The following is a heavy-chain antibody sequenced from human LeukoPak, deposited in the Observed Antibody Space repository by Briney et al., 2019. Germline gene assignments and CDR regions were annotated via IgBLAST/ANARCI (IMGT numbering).Heavy chain of an antibody. V-gene: IGHV1-69*13. J-gene: IGHJ6*02. D-gene: IGHD4-17*01. CDR1: GGTFSSYA. Sequence: SVKVSCKASGGTFSSYAISWVRPAPGQGLEWMGGIIPIFGTANYAQKFQGRVTITADESTSTAYMELSSLRSEDTAVYYCAKDGDYYNSYYGMDVWGQGTTVTVSS. CDR3: AKDGDYYNSYYGMDV. CDR2: IIPIFGTA.